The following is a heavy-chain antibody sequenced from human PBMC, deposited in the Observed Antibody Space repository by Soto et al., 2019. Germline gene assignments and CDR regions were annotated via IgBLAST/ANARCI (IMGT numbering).Heavy chain of an antibody. CDR2: IYSGGST. Sequence: EVQLVESGGGLVQPGGSLRLSCAASGFTVSSNYMSWVRQAPGKGLEWVSVIYSGGSTYYADPVKGRFTISRDNSKNTLYLQMNSLRAEDTAVYYCARGVGDCSSTSCYAYYYYYMDVWGKGTTVTVSS. V-gene: IGHV3-66*01. CDR3: ARGVGDCSSTSCYAYYYYYMDV. J-gene: IGHJ6*03. D-gene: IGHD2-2*01. CDR1: GFTVSSNY.